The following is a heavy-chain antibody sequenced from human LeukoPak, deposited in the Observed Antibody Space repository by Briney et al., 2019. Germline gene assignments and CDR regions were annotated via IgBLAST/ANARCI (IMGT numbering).Heavy chain of an antibody. Sequence: GGSLRLSCAASGFTSSSYGMEWVRQVPGKGLEWVAFILNDGTTKYYADSVKGRFTISRDNSRNTLYMQMNSLRAEDTAVYYCAKSGRDSSTDYFDYWGQGTLVTVSS. CDR3: AKSGRDSSTDYFDY. D-gene: IGHD2-2*01. J-gene: IGHJ4*02. V-gene: IGHV3-30*02. CDR2: ILNDGTTK. CDR1: GFTSSSYG.